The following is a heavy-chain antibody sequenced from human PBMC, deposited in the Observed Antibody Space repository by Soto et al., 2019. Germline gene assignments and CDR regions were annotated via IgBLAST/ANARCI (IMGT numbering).Heavy chain of an antibody. Sequence: GGSLRLSCAASGFTFSSYGMHWVRQAPGKGLEWVAVISYDGSNKYYADSVKGRFTISRDNSKNTLYLQMNSLRAEDTAVYYCAKDRRRATTSGYYYYYGMDVWGQGTTVTVSS. CDR1: GFTFSSYG. CDR2: ISYDGSNK. D-gene: IGHD1-26*01. CDR3: AKDRRRATTSGYYYYYGMDV. J-gene: IGHJ6*02. V-gene: IGHV3-30*18.